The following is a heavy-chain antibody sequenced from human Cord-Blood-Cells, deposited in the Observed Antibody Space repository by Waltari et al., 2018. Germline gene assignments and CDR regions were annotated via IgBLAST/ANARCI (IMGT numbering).Heavy chain of an antibody. Sequence: QVQLVQSGAEVTKPGSSVKVPCKASGGTFSSYAISRVRQAPGQGLEWRGGIIPIFGTANYAQKFQGRVTITADESTSTAYMELSSLRSEDTAVYYCARGNIVATIGVWVYWGQGTLVTVSS. CDR1: GGTFSSYA. J-gene: IGHJ4*02. D-gene: IGHD5-12*01. CDR2: IIPIFGTA. V-gene: IGHV1-69*01. CDR3: ARGNIVATIGVWVY.